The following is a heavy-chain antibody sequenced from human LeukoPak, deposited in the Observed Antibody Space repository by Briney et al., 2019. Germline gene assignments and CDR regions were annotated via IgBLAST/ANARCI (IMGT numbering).Heavy chain of an antibody. Sequence: GSLRLSCAASGFTFSSYGMHWVRQAPGKGLEWVAFIRYDGSNKYYADSVKGRFTISRDNSKNTLYLQIDSLRADDTGVYYCARDYGGNYCVDYWGQGTLVTVSS. J-gene: IGHJ4*02. CDR1: GFTFSSYG. CDR2: IRYDGSNK. V-gene: IGHV3-30*02. D-gene: IGHD4/OR15-4a*01. CDR3: ARDYGGNYCVDY.